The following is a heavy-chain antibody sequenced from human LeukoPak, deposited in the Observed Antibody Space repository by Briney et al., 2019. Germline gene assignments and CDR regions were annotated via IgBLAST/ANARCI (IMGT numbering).Heavy chain of an antibody. J-gene: IGHJ5*02. CDR1: GYSFSSYG. D-gene: IGHD2-21*02. CDR2: IWYDGSNK. CDR3: ARSQTPYCGGDCYRFDP. V-gene: IGHV3-33*01. Sequence: GESLKISCKGSGYSFSSYGMYWVRQAPGKGLEWVAVIWYDGSNKYYADSVKGRFTISRDNSKNTLYLQMNSLTAEDTAMYYCARSQTPYCGGDCYRFDPWGQGTLVTVSS.